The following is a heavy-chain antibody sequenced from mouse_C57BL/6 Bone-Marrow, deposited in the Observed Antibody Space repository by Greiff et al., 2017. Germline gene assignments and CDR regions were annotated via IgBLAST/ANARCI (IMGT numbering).Heavy chain of an antibody. J-gene: IGHJ3*01. CDR2: INPYNGGT. D-gene: IGHD2-10*01. CDR1: GYTFTDYY. CDR3: ARSYYGNPWFAY. Sequence: EVPLQQSGPVLVKPGASVKMSCKASGYTFTDYYMNWVKQSHGKSLEWIGVINPYNGGTSYNQKFKGKATLTVDKSSSTAYMELNSLTSEDSAVYYCARSYYGNPWFAYWGQGTLVTVSA. V-gene: IGHV1-19*01.